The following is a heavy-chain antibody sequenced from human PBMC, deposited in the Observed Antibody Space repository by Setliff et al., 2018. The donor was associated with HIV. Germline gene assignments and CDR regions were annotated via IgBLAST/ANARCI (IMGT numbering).Heavy chain of an antibody. CDR1: GGSISTYF. CDR2: IYYTGST. J-gene: IGHJ4*02. CDR3: ARAGSYGWDY. Sequence: SETLSLTCTVSGGSISTYFWSWVRQTPGKGLEWIGYIYYTGSTSYNPSFRSRVTISVDTSKNQFSLMLDSVTAADTAGYYCARAGSYGWDYWGQGTLVTVSS. D-gene: IGHD5-18*01. V-gene: IGHV4-59*01.